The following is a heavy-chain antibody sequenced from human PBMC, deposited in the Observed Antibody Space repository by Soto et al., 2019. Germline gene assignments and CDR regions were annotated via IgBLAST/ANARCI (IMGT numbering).Heavy chain of an antibody. CDR3: ARSPYYDFWSGYYHYFDY. D-gene: IGHD3-3*01. J-gene: IGHJ4*02. Sequence: SVKVSCKASGGTFSSYAISWVRQAPGQGLEWMGGIIPIFGTANYAQKFQGRVTITADESTSTAYMELSSLRSEDTAVYYCARSPYYDFWSGYYHYFDYWGQGTLVTVSS. CDR1: GGTFSSYA. V-gene: IGHV1-69*13. CDR2: IIPIFGTA.